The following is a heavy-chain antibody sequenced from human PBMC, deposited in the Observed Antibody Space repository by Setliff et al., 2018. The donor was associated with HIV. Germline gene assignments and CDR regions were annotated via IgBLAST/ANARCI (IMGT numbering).Heavy chain of an antibody. CDR2: INHSGST. CDR1: GFTFSRFW. J-gene: IGHJ6*03. V-gene: IGHV4-34*01. D-gene: IGHD6-6*01. CDR3: ARGDGSLAARPSRYSFYYMDV. Sequence: PGGSLRLSCAGSGFTFSRFWMSWIRQSPGKGLDWIGEINHSGSTNYSPPLKSRVTISVDTSKNQFSLKVTSVTAADTAVYYCARGDGSLAARPSRYSFYYMDVWGKGTTVTVSS.